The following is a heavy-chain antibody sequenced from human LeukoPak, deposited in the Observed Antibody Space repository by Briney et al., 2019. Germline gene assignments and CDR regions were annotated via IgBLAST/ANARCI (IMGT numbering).Heavy chain of an antibody. V-gene: IGHV4-34*01. CDR3: ARSYGSGSYRLFDY. CDR2: INHSGST. Sequence: SETLSLTCAVYGGSFSGYYWSWIRQPPGKGLEWIGEINHSGSTNYNPSLKSQVTISVDTSKNQFPLKLSSVTAADTAVYYCARSYGSGSYRLFDYWGQGTLVTVSS. D-gene: IGHD3-10*01. CDR1: GGSFSGYY. J-gene: IGHJ4*02.